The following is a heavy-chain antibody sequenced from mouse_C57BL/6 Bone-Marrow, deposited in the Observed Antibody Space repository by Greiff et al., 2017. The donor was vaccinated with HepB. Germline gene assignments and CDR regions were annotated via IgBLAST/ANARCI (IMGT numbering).Heavy chain of an antibody. CDR1: GYTFTDYY. V-gene: IGHV1-76*01. J-gene: IGHJ3*01. D-gene: IGHD1-2*01. CDR3: ARDYGHGFAY. Sequence: VKLVESGAELVRPGASVKLSCKASGYTFTDYYINWVKQRPGQGLEWIARIYPGSGNTYYNEKFKGKATLTAEKSSSTAYMQLSSLTSEDSAVYFCARDYGHGFAYWGQGTLVTVSA. CDR2: IYPGSGNT.